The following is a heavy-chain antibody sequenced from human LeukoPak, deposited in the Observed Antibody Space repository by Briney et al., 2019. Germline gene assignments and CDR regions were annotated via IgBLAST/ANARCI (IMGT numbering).Heavy chain of an antibody. Sequence: GESLKISCKGSGYSFTSYWIGWVRQMPGKGLEWMGIIYPGDSDTRYSPSFQGRVTISADKSISTACLQWSSLKASDTAMYYCARQRFTMRAYAGNWFDPWGQGTLVTVSS. D-gene: IGHD3-10*01. J-gene: IGHJ5*02. CDR2: IYPGDSDT. V-gene: IGHV5-51*01. CDR1: GYSFTSYW. CDR3: ARQRFTMRAYAGNWFDP.